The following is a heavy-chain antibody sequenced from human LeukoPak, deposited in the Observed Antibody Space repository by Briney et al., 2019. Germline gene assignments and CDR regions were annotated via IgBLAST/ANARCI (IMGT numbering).Heavy chain of an antibody. D-gene: IGHD4/OR15-4a*01. J-gene: IGHJ4*02. CDR1: AFTFSTYA. Sequence: GGSLRLSCAASAFTFSTYAMHWVRQAPGKGLEWVALISYDGSSKYYADSVKGRFTISRDNSKDTLYLQMNSLRPEDTAVYYCARGSMTLTDNWGQGTLVTVSS. V-gene: IGHV3-30-3*01. CDR3: ARGSMTLTDN. CDR2: ISYDGSSK.